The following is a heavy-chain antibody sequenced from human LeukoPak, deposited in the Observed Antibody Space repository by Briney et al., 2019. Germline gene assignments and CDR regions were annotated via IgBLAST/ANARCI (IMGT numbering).Heavy chain of an antibody. CDR2: INPSGGST. V-gene: IGHV1-46*01. D-gene: IGHD2-2*01. Sequence: ASVKVSCKASGYTFTGYYMHWVRQAPGQGLEWMGIINPSGGSTSYAQKFQGRVTMTRDTSTSTVYMELSSLRSEDTAVYYCAREIVVVPAAMPAQPRPAINWFDPWGQGTLVTVSS. J-gene: IGHJ5*02. CDR3: AREIVVVPAAMPAQPRPAINWFDP. CDR1: GYTFTGYY.